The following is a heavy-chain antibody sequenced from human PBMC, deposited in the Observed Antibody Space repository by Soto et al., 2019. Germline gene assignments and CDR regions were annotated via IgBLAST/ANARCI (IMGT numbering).Heavy chain of an antibody. J-gene: IGHJ3*02. CDR1: GGSFSGYY. Sequence: PSETLSLTCAVYGGSFSGYYWSWIRQPPGKGLEWIGEINHSGSTNYNPSLKSRDTISVDTSKNQFSLKLSSVTAADTAVYYCARVAGATSGAFDIWGQGTMVTVSS. D-gene: IGHD1-26*01. CDR2: INHSGST. V-gene: IGHV4-34*01. CDR3: ARVAGATSGAFDI.